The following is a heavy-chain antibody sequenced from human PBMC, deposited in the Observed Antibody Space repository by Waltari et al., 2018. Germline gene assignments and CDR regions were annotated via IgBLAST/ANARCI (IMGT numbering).Heavy chain of an antibody. V-gene: IGHV3-30*01. Sequence: VESGGGVVQPGRSLRVSCAAPGVTFSNWIIHWVRQAPGKGLEWVAAMSYDGISRYYADSVKGRFTIGGDDSKNTVYLQIDSLRPEDTAVYYCAREGGTSGYSGYFDHWGQGTLVTVSS. D-gene: IGHD2-15*01. J-gene: IGHJ4*02. CDR2: MSYDGISR. CDR1: GVTFSNWI. CDR3: AREGGTSGYSGYFDH.